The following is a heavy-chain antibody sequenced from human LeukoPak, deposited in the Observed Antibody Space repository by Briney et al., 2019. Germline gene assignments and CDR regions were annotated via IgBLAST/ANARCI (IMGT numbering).Heavy chain of an antibody. D-gene: IGHD3-3*01. Sequence: PSQTLSLTCTVSGGSISSGSYYWSWIRQPAGKGLEWIGRIYTSGSTNYNPSLKSRVTISVDTSKNQFSLKLSSATAADTAVYYCARDFLEPPDFWSGYYKNWFDPWGQGTLVTVSS. CDR2: IYTSGST. CDR3: ARDFLEPPDFWSGYYKNWFDP. J-gene: IGHJ5*02. V-gene: IGHV4-61*02. CDR1: GGSISSGSYY.